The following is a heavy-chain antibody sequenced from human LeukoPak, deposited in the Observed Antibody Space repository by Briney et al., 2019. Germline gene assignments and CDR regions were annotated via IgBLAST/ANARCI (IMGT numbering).Heavy chain of an antibody. V-gene: IGHV3-48*03. CDR2: ISSSGSTI. J-gene: IGHJ6*04. CDR3: AELGITMIGGV. CDR1: GFAVFSNY. Sequence: GGSLRLSCAASGFAVFSNYMNWVRQAPGKGLEWVSYISSSGSTIYYADSVKGRFTISRDNAKNSLYLQMNSLRAEDTAVYYCAELGITMIGGVWGKGTTVTISS. D-gene: IGHD3-10*02.